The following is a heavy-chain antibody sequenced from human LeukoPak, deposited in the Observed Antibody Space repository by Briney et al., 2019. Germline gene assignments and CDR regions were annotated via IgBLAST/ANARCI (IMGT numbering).Heavy chain of an antibody. Sequence: SGGSLRLSCEASGFTFSSYWMSWVRQAPGKGLEWVANMKRDGSEKYYVDSVKGRFTISRDNGKNSLYLQMISLRAEDTAVYYCARVAYETLTGRSLHYGLDVWGQGTTVTVSS. V-gene: IGHV3-7*04. J-gene: IGHJ6*02. CDR1: GFTFSSYW. D-gene: IGHD3-9*01. CDR2: MKRDGSEK. CDR3: ARVAYETLTGRSLHYGLDV.